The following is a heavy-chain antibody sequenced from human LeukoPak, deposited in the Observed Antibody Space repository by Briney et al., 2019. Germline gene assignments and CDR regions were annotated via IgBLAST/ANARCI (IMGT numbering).Heavy chain of an antibody. J-gene: IGHJ4*02. D-gene: IGHD2-15*01. V-gene: IGHV3-23*01. Sequence: GGSLRLSCAASGFTFSSYAMSWVRQAPGKGLEWVSAISGSGGSTYYADSVKGRFTISRDNFKNTLYLQMNSLRAEDTAVYYCAKERDIVVVVAATEFDYWGQGTLVTVSS. CDR1: GFTFSSYA. CDR3: AKERDIVVVVAATEFDY. CDR2: ISGSGGST.